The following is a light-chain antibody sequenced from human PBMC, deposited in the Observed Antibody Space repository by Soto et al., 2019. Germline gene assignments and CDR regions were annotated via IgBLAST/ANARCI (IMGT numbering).Light chain of an antibody. CDR3: QQRSNWPPT. CDR2: DAS. J-gene: IGKJ4*01. CDR1: QSVSSY. Sequence: EIVLTQSPGTLSLSPGGRVTLSCRASQSVSSYLACYQQRPGQAPRLLIYDASNRATGIPAKFSGSGSGTDFTLTISTLEPEDFAVYYCQQRSNWPPTFGGGTKVDIK. V-gene: IGKV3-11*01.